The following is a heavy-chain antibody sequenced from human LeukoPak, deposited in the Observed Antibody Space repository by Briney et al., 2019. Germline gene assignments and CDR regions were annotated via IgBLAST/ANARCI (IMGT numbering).Heavy chain of an antibody. D-gene: IGHD5-18*01. V-gene: IGHV4-59*11. CDR1: GGSISGHF. CDR2: VYYSGST. J-gene: IGHJ4*02. CDR3: ARDRGGYTYSHDY. Sequence: PSETLSLTCTVSGGSISGHFWSWIRQPPGKGLEWIGYVYYSGSTTYNPSLKSRVTISVDTSKNQLSLKLNFVTAADTAVYYCARDRGGYTYSHDYWGQGTLVTVSS.